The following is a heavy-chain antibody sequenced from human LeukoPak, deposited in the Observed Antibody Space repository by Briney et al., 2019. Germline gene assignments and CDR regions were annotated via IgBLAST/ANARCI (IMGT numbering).Heavy chain of an antibody. CDR3: ARGGTYYPCIDH. Sequence: ASVRVSCKAFGYSFSTTYINWVRQAPGQGLEWMGRISAYNGGTAYAQKFQGRVTMTTDSSTTTAYLHLASLRSDDTAVYYCARGGTYYPCIDHWGQGTLVTVSS. CDR1: GYSFSTTY. J-gene: IGHJ4*01. V-gene: IGHV1-18*01. D-gene: IGHD1-26*01. CDR2: ISAYNGGT.